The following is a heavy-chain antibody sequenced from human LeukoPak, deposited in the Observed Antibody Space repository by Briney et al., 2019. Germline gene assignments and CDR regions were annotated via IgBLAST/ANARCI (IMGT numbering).Heavy chain of an antibody. J-gene: IGHJ4*02. CDR2: MSDCNGNT. D-gene: IGHD2-15*01. CDR1: GYTFTSYS. CDR3: ARASYCSGGSCYSDY. V-gene: IGHV1-18*01. Sequence: GASVKVSCKASGYTFTSYSISWVRQAPGQGLAWMGWMSDCNGNTIYAQNVKGRVTMTTDTSTSTAYMELRSLKSDDTAVYYCARASYCSGGSCYSDYWGQGTLVTVSS.